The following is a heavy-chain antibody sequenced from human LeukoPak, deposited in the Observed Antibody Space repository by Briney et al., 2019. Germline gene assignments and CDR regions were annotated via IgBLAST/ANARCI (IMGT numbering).Heavy chain of an antibody. CDR2: IWYDGSNK. CDR1: GFTFSSYG. Sequence: GRSLRLSCAASGFTFSSYGMHWVRQAPGKGLEWVAVIWYDGSNKYYADSVKGRFTISRDNSKNTLYLQMNSLRAEDTAVYYCAKDQVEGWLPYFVYWVRGSLVGVSS. D-gene: IGHD5-12*01. V-gene: IGHV3-33*06. CDR3: AKDQVEGWLPYFVY. J-gene: IGHJ4*02.